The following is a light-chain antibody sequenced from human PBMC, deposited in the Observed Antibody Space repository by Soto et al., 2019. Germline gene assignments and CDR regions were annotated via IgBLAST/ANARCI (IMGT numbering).Light chain of an antibody. Sequence: QSALPQPASVSGSPGQSITISCTGTSSDVVGYNYVSWYQQHPGKAPKLMIYEVSNRPSGVSNRFSGSKSGNTASLTISGLQAEDEADYYCSSYTSSSSYVFGTGTKVTVL. CDR2: EVS. CDR1: SSDVVGYNY. V-gene: IGLV2-14*01. CDR3: SSYTSSSSYV. J-gene: IGLJ1*01.